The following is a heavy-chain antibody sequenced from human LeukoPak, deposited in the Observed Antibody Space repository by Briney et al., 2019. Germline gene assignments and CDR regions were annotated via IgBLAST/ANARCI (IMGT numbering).Heavy chain of an antibody. CDR2: IRTKANSYAT. D-gene: IGHD6-19*01. Sequence: GGSLRLSCAASGFTFSSYDMHWVRQASGKGLEWVGRIRTKANSYATEYAASVKGRFTISRDDSKNTAYLQMNSLKTEDTAVYYCTRLGIAVDASDYWGQGTLVTVSS. CDR3: TRLGIAVDASDY. CDR1: GFTFSSYD. V-gene: IGHV3-73*01. J-gene: IGHJ4*02.